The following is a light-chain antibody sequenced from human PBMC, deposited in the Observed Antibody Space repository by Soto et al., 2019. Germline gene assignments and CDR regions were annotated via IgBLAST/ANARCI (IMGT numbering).Light chain of an antibody. J-gene: IGKJ1*01. V-gene: IGKV3-15*01. CDR3: QKYNSATGT. CDR1: QSVSRN. Sequence: EIEMTQSPAILSLSPGERATLSCRASQSVSRNLAWYQQKPGQAPRLLIYGASTRATGIPARFSGSGSGTEFTLTISSLQYEDVATYDGQKYNSATGTFGQGTKVDIK. CDR2: GAS.